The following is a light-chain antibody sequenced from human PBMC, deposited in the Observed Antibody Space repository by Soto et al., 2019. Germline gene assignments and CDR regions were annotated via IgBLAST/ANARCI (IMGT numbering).Light chain of an antibody. CDR3: SSYTSRSPVV. Sequence: QSALTQPASVSGSPGQSITISCTGTSSDVGGYNYVSWYQQHPGKAPKLMIYDVSNRPSGVSNRFSGSKSGNTASLTISGLQAEDEADYYCSSYTSRSPVVFGGGPKLTVL. CDR1: SSDVGGYNY. CDR2: DVS. V-gene: IGLV2-14*01. J-gene: IGLJ2*01.